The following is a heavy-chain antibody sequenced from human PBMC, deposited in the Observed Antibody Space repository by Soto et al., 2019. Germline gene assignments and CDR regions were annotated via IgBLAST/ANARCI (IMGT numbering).Heavy chain of an antibody. V-gene: IGHV3-30*18. Sequence: QVQLVESGGGVVQPGRSLRLSCAASGFTFSNYGMYWVRQAPGKGLEWVAFISYDGSSKFYADPMKGQHTISRDNSKNALYLQMNSLRAEDTAVYYCVNGIGNYCALDYWGQGNLVTVSS. J-gene: IGHJ4*02. CDR1: GFTFSNYG. CDR2: ISYDGSSK. CDR3: VNGIGNYCALDY. D-gene: IGHD1-26*01.